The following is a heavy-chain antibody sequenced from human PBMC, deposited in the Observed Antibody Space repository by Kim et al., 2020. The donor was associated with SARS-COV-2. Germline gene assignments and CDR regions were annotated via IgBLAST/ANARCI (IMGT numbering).Heavy chain of an antibody. D-gene: IGHD1-26*01. Sequence: SETLSLTCAVSGSSTSNTNWCSWVRQPPGKGLEWIGEIYHSETTNYNPSLKSRVTMSLDKSKNQFSLRLSSVTAADTAVYYCATGRLVGANDYWGQGTLVTVSS. CDR2: IYHSETT. CDR1: GSSTSNTNW. V-gene: IGHV4-4*02. CDR3: ATGRLVGANDY. J-gene: IGHJ4*02.